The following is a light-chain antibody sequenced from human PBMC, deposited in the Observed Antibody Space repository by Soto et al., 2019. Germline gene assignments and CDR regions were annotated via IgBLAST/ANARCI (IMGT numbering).Light chain of an antibody. CDR2: LNSDGSH. CDR1: SGHSSYA. V-gene: IGLV4-69*01. CDR3: QTWGTGPWV. J-gene: IGLJ3*02. Sequence: QLVLTQSPSASASLGASVKLTCTLSSGHSSYAIAWHQQQPEKGPRYLMKLNSDGSHSKWDWIPDRFSGSSSGAERYLTISSLQSEDEADYYCQTWGTGPWVFGGGTKLTVL.